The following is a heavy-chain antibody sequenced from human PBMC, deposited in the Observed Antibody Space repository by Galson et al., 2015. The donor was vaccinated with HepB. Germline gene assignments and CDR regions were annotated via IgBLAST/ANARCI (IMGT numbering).Heavy chain of an antibody. J-gene: IGHJ6*02. D-gene: IGHD3-3*01. CDR3: ARSKYYDFWSGYFARDYYYGMDV. CDR1: GYTFTSYG. V-gene: IGHV1-18*01. CDR2: ISAYNGNT. Sequence: SVKVSCKASGYTFTSYGISWVRQAPGQGLEWMGWISAYNGNTNYAQKLQGRVTMTTDTSTSTAYMELRSLRSDDTAVYYCARSKYYDFWSGYFARDYYYGMDVWGQGTTVTVSS.